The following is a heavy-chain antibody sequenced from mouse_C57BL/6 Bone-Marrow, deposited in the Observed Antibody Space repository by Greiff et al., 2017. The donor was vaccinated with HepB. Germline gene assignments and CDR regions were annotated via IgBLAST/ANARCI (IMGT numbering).Heavy chain of an antibody. Sequence: EVMLVESGAELVRPGASVKLSCTASGFNIKDDYMHWVKQRPEQGLEWIGWIDPENGDTEYASKFQGKATITADTSSNTAYLQLSSLTSEDTAVYYCTSRAVLRDYWGQGTTLTVSS. CDR3: TSRAVLRDY. V-gene: IGHV14-4*01. D-gene: IGHD1-1*01. J-gene: IGHJ2*01. CDR2: IDPENGDT. CDR1: GFNIKDDY.